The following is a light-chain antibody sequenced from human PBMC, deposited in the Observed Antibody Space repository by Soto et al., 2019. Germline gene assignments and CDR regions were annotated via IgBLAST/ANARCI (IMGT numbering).Light chain of an antibody. J-gene: IGKJ1*01. CDR1: QRVSSSF. CDR3: HQYSSSPWT. V-gene: IGKV3-20*01. CDR2: DAS. Sequence: EIVLTQSPDTLSLSPGQRATLSCRASQRVSSSFLAWYQQRPGQAPRLLFYDASRRATGIPDKFSASGSGTDFSLTISNLEPEDFAVYYCHQYSSSPWTFGQGTKV.